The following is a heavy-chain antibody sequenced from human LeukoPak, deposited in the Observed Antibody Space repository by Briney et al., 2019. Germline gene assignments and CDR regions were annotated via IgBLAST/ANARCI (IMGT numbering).Heavy chain of an antibody. CDR1: GYTFTSYD. D-gene: IGHD3-3*01. Sequence: ASVKVSCKASGYTFTSYDINWVRQATGQGLEWMGWMNPNSGNTGYAQKFQGRVTITRNTSISTAYMEQSSLRSEDTAVYYCARVSVLRFLEWLHYYMDVWGKGTTVTVSS. CDR3: ARVSVLRFLEWLHYYMDV. V-gene: IGHV1-8*03. J-gene: IGHJ6*03. CDR2: MNPNSGNT.